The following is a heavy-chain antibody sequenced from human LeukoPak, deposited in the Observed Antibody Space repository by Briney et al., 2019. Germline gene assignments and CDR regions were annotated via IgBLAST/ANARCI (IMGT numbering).Heavy chain of an antibody. V-gene: IGHV3-7*01. CDR3: ARANLGRYIDY. Sequence: GGTLRLSCAASRITFSDYGMSWVRQAPGKGLEWVATIKQDGREKYYVDSVKGRFTISRDNAENSLYLQMTSLRADDTAIYYCARANLGRYIDYWGQGALVTVSS. CDR1: RITFSDYG. D-gene: IGHD1-26*01. J-gene: IGHJ4*02. CDR2: IKQDGREK.